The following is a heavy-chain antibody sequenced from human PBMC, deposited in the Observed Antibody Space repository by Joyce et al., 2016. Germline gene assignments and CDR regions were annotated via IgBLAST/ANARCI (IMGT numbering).Heavy chain of an antibody. J-gene: IGHJ4*02. CDR1: GDSVSSNSAA. Sequence: QVQMQQSGPGLVKHSQTLTLTCAISGDSVSSNSAAWNWIRQSPSRGLEWLVRATYRSKWYKEYAFSVKSRRTISPDTSRTQFSLQLNSVTPDDTAVYFCARELGDPYYFDYWGQGTLVTVSS. CDR2: ATYRSKWYK. D-gene: IGHD3-16*01. CDR3: ARELGDPYYFDY. V-gene: IGHV6-1*01.